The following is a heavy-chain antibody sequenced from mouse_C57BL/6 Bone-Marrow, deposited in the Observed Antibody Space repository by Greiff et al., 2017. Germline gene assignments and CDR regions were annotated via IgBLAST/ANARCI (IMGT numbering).Heavy chain of an antibody. D-gene: IGHD2-2*01. CDR1: GYTFTSYW. J-gene: IGHJ2*01. Sequence: QVQLQQPGAELVKPGASVKMSCKASGYTFTSYWITWVKQRPGQGLEWIGDIYPGSGSTTYNEKLKSTATLTVDTSSSTSYMQLSSLTSENSAVDYCALWLRPGYFDYWGQGTTLTVSS. CDR2: IYPGSGST. V-gene: IGHV1-55*01. CDR3: ALWLRPGYFDY.